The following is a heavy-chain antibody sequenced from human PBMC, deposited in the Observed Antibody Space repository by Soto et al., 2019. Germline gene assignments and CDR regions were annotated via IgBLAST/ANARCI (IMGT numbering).Heavy chain of an antibody. Sequence: TLSPTWPVSGGSSSSGGYSWSWIRQPPGKGLEWIGYIYHSGSTSYNPSLKSRVTISVHTSNSQFSLELSSVTAADTAVYYCARGLITGSHYSGGWYYFDSWGQGTQVTVSS. D-gene: IGHD6-19*01. CDR2: IYHSGST. CDR1: GGSSSSGGYS. CDR3: ARGLITGSHYSGGWYYFDS. J-gene: IGHJ4*02. V-gene: IGHV4-30-2*01.